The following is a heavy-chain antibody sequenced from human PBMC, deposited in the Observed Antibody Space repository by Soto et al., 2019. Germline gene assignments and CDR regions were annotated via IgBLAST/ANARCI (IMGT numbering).Heavy chain of an antibody. CDR1: GGSISSGGYY. Sequence: SETLCLTCAVSGGSISSGGYYWRWIGQHPGKGLEWMAYIYYSGSTYYNPFLKSRVTISVDTSNTQFSLKLSSATAADTAVYYCARGAGKDYFDYWGQGTPVTVSS. J-gene: IGHJ4*02. CDR3: ARGAGKDYFDY. V-gene: IGHV4-31*11. CDR2: IYYSGST.